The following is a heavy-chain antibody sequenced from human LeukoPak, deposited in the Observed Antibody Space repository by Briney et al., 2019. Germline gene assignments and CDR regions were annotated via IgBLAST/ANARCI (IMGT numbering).Heavy chain of an antibody. CDR1: GFTFSSYA. CDR3: ASELRFLERLEEG. CDR2: ISYDGSNK. D-gene: IGHD3-3*01. V-gene: IGHV3-30-3*01. Sequence: GGSLRFSCAASGFTFSSYAMHWVRQAPGKGLEWVAVISYDGSNKYYADSVKGRFTISRDNSKNTLYLQMNSLRAEDTAVYYCASELRFLERLEEGWGQGTLVTVSS. J-gene: IGHJ4*02.